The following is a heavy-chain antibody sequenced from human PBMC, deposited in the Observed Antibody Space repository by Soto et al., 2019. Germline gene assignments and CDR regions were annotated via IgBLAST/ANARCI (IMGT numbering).Heavy chain of an antibody. CDR1: GFTFSSYW. CDR3: ARESDGANSL. Sequence: TGGSLILSCAASGFTFSSYWMHWVRQAPGKGLVWVSRINGDGSSTGYADSVKGRFTISRDNAKNTLYLQMNSLRAEDTAVYYCARESDGANSLWGQGTLVTVSS. V-gene: IGHV3-74*01. J-gene: IGHJ4*02. CDR2: INGDGSST. D-gene: IGHD4-17*01.